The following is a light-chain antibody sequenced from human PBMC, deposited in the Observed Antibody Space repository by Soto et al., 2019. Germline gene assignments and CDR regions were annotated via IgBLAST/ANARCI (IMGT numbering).Light chain of an antibody. CDR3: QQYQNWPPYT. Sequence: EIVMTQSPATLSVSPGERATLSSRASQSVNSNLAWYQQKPGQAPRLLIYASSTRATDIPVRFSGSGSGTEFTLTISSLQSEDFAVYYCQQYQNWPPYTFGQGTKVDIK. CDR1: QSVNSN. V-gene: IGKV3-15*01. CDR2: ASS. J-gene: IGKJ2*01.